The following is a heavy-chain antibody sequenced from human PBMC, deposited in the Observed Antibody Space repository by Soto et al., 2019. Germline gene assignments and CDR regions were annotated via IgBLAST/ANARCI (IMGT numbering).Heavy chain of an antibody. CDR1: NGSISRYY. J-gene: IGHJ4*02. V-gene: IGHV4-59*08. Sequence: SETLSLTRTITNGSISRYYWIWIRHPQGKGLEWIGYIYYSGSTNYNPSLKSRVTISVDTSKNQFSLKLSSVTAADTAVYYCARRVDYVWGSYRYRAFLDYCGQGTLVTVS. CDR2: IYYSGST. D-gene: IGHD3-16*02. CDR3: ARRVDYVWGSYRYRAFLDY.